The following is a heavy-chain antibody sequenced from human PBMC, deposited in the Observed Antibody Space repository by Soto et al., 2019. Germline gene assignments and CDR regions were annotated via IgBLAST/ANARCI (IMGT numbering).Heavy chain of an antibody. V-gene: IGHV3-23*01. CDR2: ISGSGGST. Sequence: EVQLLESGGGLVQPGGSLRLSCAASGFTFSTYAMHWVRQAPGKGLEWVSVISGSGGSTFYADSVKGRFTISRDNSKNTLFLQMNTLRADDTAVYSCAKIPWGYWGQGTRVTVSS. J-gene: IGHJ4*02. CDR3: AKIPWGY. CDR1: GFTFSTYA. D-gene: IGHD7-27*01.